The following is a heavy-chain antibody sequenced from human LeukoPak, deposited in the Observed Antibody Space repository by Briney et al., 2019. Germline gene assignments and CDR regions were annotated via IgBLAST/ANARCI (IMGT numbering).Heavy chain of an antibody. Sequence: GGSLRLSCAASGFTFTSYDIHWVRQAPGKGLEWVAVISYDGSNKYYADSVKGRFTISRDNSKNTMYLQLNSLRVEDTAVYYCAKDRERWGGYGYGLPFDYWGQGILVTVSS. CDR1: GFTFTSYD. V-gene: IGHV3-30*18. CDR3: AKDRERWGGYGYGLPFDY. CDR2: ISYDGSNK. D-gene: IGHD5-18*01. J-gene: IGHJ4*02.